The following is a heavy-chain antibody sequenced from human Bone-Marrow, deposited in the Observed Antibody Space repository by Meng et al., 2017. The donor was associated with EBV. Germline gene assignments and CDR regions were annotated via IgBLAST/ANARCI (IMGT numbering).Heavy chain of an antibody. D-gene: IGHD2-15*01. J-gene: IGHJ1*01. V-gene: IGHV1-69-2*01. CDR1: GYTFTDYY. CDR3: VTRLASLTPD. CDR2: VDSENGET. Sequence: EVQVLQSGAEVKKHGTSVKISCKVSGYTFTDYYIPWVQQAPGKGLEWMGLVDSENGETKFAEKFQGRVSITADTSTDTAYLEVNSLRSEDTAIYYCVTRLASLTPDWGQGTLVTVSS.